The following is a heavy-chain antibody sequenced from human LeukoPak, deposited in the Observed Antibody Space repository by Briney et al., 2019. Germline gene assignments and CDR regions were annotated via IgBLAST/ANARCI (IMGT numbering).Heavy chain of an antibody. CDR3: ARSWIQLWLGDLTFDY. Sequence: SETLSLTCTVSGDSISSGNYYWTWIRQPAGKGLEWIGRIYTSGNTNYNPSLKSQVTISVDTSKNQFSLKLTSVTAADTAVYYCARSWIQLWLGDLTFDYWGQGTLVTVPS. CDR1: GDSISSGNYY. V-gene: IGHV4-61*02. CDR2: IYTSGNT. J-gene: IGHJ4*02. D-gene: IGHD5-18*01.